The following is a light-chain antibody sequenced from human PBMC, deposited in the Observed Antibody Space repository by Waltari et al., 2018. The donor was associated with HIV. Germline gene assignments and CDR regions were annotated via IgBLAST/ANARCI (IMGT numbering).Light chain of an antibody. CDR1: SGSIASNY. Sequence: NFMLTQPHSVSESPGKTVTISCTRSSGSIASNYVQWYQQRPGSAPTAVIYDHNQRASWVPDLFSGSVDSSSNSASLTISGLKTEDEADYYCQSSYTNNQVFGGGTKLTVL. CDR3: QSSYTNNQV. CDR2: DHN. J-gene: IGLJ3*02. V-gene: IGLV6-57*03.